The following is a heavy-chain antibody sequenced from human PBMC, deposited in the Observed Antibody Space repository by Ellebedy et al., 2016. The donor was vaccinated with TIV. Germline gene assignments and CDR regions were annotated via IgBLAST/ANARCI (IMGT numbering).Heavy chain of an antibody. J-gene: IGHJ4*02. CDR1: GFTFSSYG. CDR3: ARATSGFDY. Sequence: GESLKISCAASGFTFSSYGMHWVRQAPGKGLEWVAVIRYDGSNKYYADSVKGRFTISRDNSKNTLYLEMNSLRAKDTAVYYCARATSGFDYWGQGALATVSS. D-gene: IGHD5-24*01. V-gene: IGHV3-33*01. CDR2: IRYDGSNK.